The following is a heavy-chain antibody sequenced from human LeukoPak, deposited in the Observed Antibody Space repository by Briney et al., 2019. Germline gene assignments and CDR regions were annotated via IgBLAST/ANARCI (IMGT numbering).Heavy chain of an antibody. V-gene: IGHV4-59*01. J-gene: IGHJ4*02. CDR3: AREGSMTTVKHYFDY. Sequence: SETLSPTCTVSGGSISSYYWSWIRQPPGKGLEWIGYIYYSGSTNYNPSLKSRVTISVDTSKNQFSLKVSSVTAADAAVYYCAREGSMTTVKHYFDYWGQGTLVTVSS. CDR2: IYYSGST. CDR1: GGSISSYY. D-gene: IGHD4-11*01.